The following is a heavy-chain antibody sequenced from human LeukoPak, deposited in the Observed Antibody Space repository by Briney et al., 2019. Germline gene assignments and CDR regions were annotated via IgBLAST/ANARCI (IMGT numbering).Heavy chain of an antibody. CDR1: GYTLTEIS. Sequence: ASVKVSCKVSGYTLTEISMYWVRQVPGKGLEWMGGFDRGDGESIYAQKFQGRVTMTEDTSTDTAYMELSSLRSEDTAVYYCATVGYSYGAFDYWGQGTLVTVSS. CDR3: ATVGYSYGAFDY. D-gene: IGHD5-18*01. J-gene: IGHJ4*02. CDR2: FDRGDGES. V-gene: IGHV1-24*01.